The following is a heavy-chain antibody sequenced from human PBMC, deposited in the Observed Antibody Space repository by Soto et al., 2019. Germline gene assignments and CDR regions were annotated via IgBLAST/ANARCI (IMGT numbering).Heavy chain of an antibody. J-gene: IGHJ4*02. Sequence: QVQLKESGPGLVKPSGTLSLSCAVSGGSIKTDNWWSWVRQSPGKGLEWIGEAYHTERINYNPSLQGRVSISIDTSENQFSLHLISVTAAATGVYFCASNHYHSVSESLGTVSGFDSWGQGTLVTVSS. D-gene: IGHD3-3*01. CDR1: GGSIKTDNW. CDR2: AYHTERI. V-gene: IGHV4-4*02. CDR3: ASNHYHSVSESLGTVSGFDS.